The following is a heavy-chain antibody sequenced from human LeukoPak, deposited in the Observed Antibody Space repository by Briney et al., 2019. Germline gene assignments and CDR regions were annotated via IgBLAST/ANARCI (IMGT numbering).Heavy chain of an antibody. V-gene: IGHV3-30*02. Sequence: PGGSLRLSCAASGFTFSSYGMHWVRQAPGKGLEWVAFIRYDGSNKYYADSVKGRFTISRDNSKNTLYPQMNSLRAEDTAVYYCAKYGSGSYYDAFDIWGQGTMVTVSS. J-gene: IGHJ3*02. CDR3: AKYGSGSYYDAFDI. D-gene: IGHD3-10*01. CDR1: GFTFSSYG. CDR2: IRYDGSNK.